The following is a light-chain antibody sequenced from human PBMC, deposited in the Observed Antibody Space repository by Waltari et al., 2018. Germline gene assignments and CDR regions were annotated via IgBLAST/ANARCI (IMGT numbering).Light chain of an antibody. J-gene: IGLJ3*02. CDR3: CSYAGSIFIWV. V-gene: IGLV2-11*01. Sequence: QSALTQPRSVSGSPGLSVTISCTGTSGDVGGYNYVSWYQHHPGKAPKPLIYDVTKRPSGVPDRFSGSKSGNPASLTISGLQADDEADYYCCSYAGSIFIWVFGGGTKLTVL. CDR1: SGDVGGYNY. CDR2: DVT.